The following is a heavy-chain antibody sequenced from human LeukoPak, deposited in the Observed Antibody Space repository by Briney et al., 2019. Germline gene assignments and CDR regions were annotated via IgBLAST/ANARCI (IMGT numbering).Heavy chain of an antibody. J-gene: IGHJ4*02. Sequence: PGRSLRLSCAASGFTFSSYAMHWVRQAPGKGLEWVAVISYDGSNKYYADSVKGRFTISRDNSKNTLYLQMNSLRAEDTAVYYCARDREWLARFDYWGQGTLVTVSS. V-gene: IGHV3-30*04. CDR3: ARDREWLARFDY. CDR2: ISYDGSNK. CDR1: GFTFSSYA. D-gene: IGHD6-19*01.